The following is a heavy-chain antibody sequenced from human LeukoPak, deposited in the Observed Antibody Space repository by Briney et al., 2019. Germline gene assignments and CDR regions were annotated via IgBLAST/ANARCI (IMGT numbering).Heavy chain of an antibody. J-gene: IGHJ1*01. D-gene: IGHD3-22*01. V-gene: IGHV4-39*07. CDR1: GGSSILSGYY. Sequence: SETLSLTCTVSGGSSILSGYYWGWIRQPPGKGLEWIGSMYYSGDLSDSGNTHYNPSLKSRVTMSIDTSMNQFSLKVTSVTAADTAVYYCARAFYDSSGYYYVQHWGQGTLVTVSS. CDR3: ARAFYDSSGYYYVQH. CDR2: MYYSGDLSDSGNT.